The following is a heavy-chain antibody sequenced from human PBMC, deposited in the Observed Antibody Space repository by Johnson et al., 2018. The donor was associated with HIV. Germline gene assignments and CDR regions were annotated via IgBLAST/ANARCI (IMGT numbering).Heavy chain of an antibody. D-gene: IGHD1-14*01. V-gene: IGHV3-30*03. CDR3: AREKYRRRDAFDV. Sequence: QVQLVESEGGVVQPGRSLRLSCAASGFTFSTYVMYWVRQAPGKGLEWVALISHDGSNDYCADSVKGRFTISRDNSKNTMSLQMNSLRTEDTAVYYCAREKYRRRDAFDVWGQGTVVIVSS. CDR2: ISHDGSND. CDR1: GFTFSTYV. J-gene: IGHJ3*01.